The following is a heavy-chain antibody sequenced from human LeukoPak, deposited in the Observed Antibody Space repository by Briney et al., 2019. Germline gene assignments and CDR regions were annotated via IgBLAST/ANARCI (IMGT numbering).Heavy chain of an antibody. J-gene: IGHJ3*02. D-gene: IGHD1-26*01. CDR2: ISYSGST. CDR3: ARRELLDAFDI. CDR1: GGFISSGGSY. V-gene: IGHV4-31*03. Sequence: SETLSLTCTVSGGFISSGGSYWSWIRQHPGKGLEWIAYISYSGSTYHNPSLQSRVALSVDTSKNQFSLKLSSVTAADTAVYYCARRELLDAFDIWGQGTMVTVSS.